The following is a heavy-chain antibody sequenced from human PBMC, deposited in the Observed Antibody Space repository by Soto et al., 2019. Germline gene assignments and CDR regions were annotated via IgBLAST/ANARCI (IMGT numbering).Heavy chain of an antibody. V-gene: IGHV4-34*01. J-gene: IGHJ4*02. CDR2: INHSGST. Sequence: QVQLQQWGAGLLKPSETLSLTCAVYGGSFSGYYWSWIRQPPGKGLEWIGEINHSGSTNYNPSLKSRVTISVDTSKNQFSLKLSSVTAADTAVYYCARGRKRLGDYIWGSYRYTSPLDYWGQGTLVTVSS. CDR3: ARGRKRLGDYIWGSYRYTSPLDY. CDR1: GGSFSGYY. D-gene: IGHD3-16*02.